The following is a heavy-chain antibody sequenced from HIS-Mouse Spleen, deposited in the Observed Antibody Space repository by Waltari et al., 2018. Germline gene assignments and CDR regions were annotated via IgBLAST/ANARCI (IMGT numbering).Heavy chain of an antibody. V-gene: IGHV4-39*07. J-gene: IGHJ2*01. CDR1: GGSISSRGEY. CDR2: SYYSGST. Sequence: QLQLKESGRGRVKLWETLSLNGTVSGGSISSRGEYWGGTRPPPGKGLEWIGSSYYSGSTYYNPSLKSRVTISVDTSKNQFSLKLSSVTAADTAVYYCAREIPYSSSWYDWYFDLWGRGTLVTVSS. D-gene: IGHD6-13*01. CDR3: AREIPYSSSWYDWYFDL.